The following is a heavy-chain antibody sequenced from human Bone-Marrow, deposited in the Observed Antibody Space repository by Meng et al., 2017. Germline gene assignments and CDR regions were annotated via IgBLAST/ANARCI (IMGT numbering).Heavy chain of an antibody. CDR1: VGTFSSYA. CDR2: IIPIFGTA. V-gene: IGHV1-69*13. Sequence: SSVKVSCKASVGTFSSYAISWVRQAPGQGLEWMGGIIPIFGTANYAQKFQGRVTFTADESTSTAYMELSSLRSEDTAVYYCARDKRYFDWLSEPEFNNWFDPWGQGTLVTVSS. J-gene: IGHJ5*02. D-gene: IGHD3-9*01. CDR3: ARDKRYFDWLSEPEFNNWFDP.